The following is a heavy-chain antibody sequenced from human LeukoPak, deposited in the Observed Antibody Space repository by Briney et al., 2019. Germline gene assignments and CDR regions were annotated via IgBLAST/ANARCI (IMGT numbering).Heavy chain of an antibody. Sequence: SETLSLTCTVSGGSISSYYWSWIRQPPGKGLEWIGYIYYTGSTNYNPSLKSRVTISVDTSKNQFSLKLSSVTAADTAVYYCTRGRPYYDSSDYYYPLFGYWGQGTLVTVSS. D-gene: IGHD3-22*01. CDR3: TRGRPYYDSSDYYYPLFGY. V-gene: IGHV4-59*01. J-gene: IGHJ4*02. CDR1: GGSISSYY. CDR2: IYYTGST.